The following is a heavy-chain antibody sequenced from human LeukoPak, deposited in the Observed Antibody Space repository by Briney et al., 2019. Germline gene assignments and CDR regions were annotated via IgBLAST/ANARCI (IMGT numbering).Heavy chain of an antibody. J-gene: IGHJ4*02. CDR3: ARDWVYKIDY. D-gene: IGHD5-24*01. Sequence: SGGSLRLSCETAGFTFSSYVMHWVRRTPEKGLVWVSRISHDGIISYADSVKGRFTISRDNAKNTLILQMNSLRVEDTAVYYCARDWVYKIDYWGRGTLVTVSS. V-gene: IGHV3-74*01. CDR2: ISHDGII. CDR1: GFTFSSYV.